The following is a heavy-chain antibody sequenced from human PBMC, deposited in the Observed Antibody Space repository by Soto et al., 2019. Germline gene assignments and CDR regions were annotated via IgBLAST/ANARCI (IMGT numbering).Heavy chain of an antibody. V-gene: IGHV5-10-1*01. Sequence: HGESRKISCKGCGYSFTSCWMSWVRQMPGKGLEWMGRIDPSDSYTNYSPSFQGHVTISADKSISTAYLQWSSLKASDTAMYYCASSYSSGWIKPFDYWGQGTLVTAPQ. J-gene: IGHJ4*02. CDR1: GYSFTSCW. CDR2: IDPSDSYT. D-gene: IGHD6-19*01. CDR3: ASSYSSGWIKPFDY.